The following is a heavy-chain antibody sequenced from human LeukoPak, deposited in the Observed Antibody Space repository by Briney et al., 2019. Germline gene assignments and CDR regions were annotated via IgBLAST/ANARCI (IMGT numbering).Heavy chain of an antibody. J-gene: IGHJ6*03. Sequence: GASVKVSCKASGYTFTSYDINWVRQATGQGLEWMGWMNPNSGNTGYAQKFQGRVTMTRNTSISTAYMELSSLRSEDTAVYYCARSVDYLWSYYNNLKKYYYYYYMDVWGKGTTVTVSS. D-gene: IGHD3-10*01. CDR2: MNPNSGNT. CDR1: GYTFTSYD. CDR3: ARSVDYLWSYYNNLKKYYYYYYMDV. V-gene: IGHV1-8*01.